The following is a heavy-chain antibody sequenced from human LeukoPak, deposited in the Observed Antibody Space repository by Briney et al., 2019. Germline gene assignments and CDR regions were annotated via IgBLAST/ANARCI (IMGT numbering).Heavy chain of an antibody. J-gene: IGHJ5*02. Sequence: SETLSLTCTVSGGSISSYYWSWIRQPPGKGLEWIGYIYYSGSTNYNPSLKSRVTISIDTSKNQFSLKLSSVTAADTAVYYCARQITMVRGVNRPVPDWFDPWGQGTLVTVSS. CDR1: GGSISSYY. D-gene: IGHD3-10*01. V-gene: IGHV4-59*01. CDR3: ARQITMVRGVNRPVPDWFDP. CDR2: IYYSGST.